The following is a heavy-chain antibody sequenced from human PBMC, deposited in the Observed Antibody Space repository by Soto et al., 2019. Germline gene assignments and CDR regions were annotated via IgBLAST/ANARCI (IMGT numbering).Heavy chain of an antibody. CDR3: ARDRGYCISTSCTYGMDV. D-gene: IGHD2-2*01. Sequence: QVQLVESGGGVVQPGRSLRLSCAASGFTFSSYAMHWVRQAPGKGLEWVAVISYDGSNKYYADSVKGRFTISRDNSKNTLYLQRNSLRAEDTAVYYCARDRGYCISTSCTYGMDVWGQGTTVTVSS. CDR1: GFTFSSYA. V-gene: IGHV3-30-3*01. J-gene: IGHJ6*02. CDR2: ISYDGSNK.